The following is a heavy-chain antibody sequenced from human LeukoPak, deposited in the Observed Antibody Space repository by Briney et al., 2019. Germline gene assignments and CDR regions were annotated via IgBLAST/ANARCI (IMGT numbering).Heavy chain of an antibody. D-gene: IGHD3-3*01. CDR1: GGTFSSYA. CDR3: ARDPEARYYDFWSGYFDY. J-gene: IGHJ4*02. V-gene: IGHV1-69*01. Sequence: SVKVSCKASGGTFSSYAISWVRQAPGQGLEWMGGIIPIFGTANYAQKFQGRVTITADESTSTAYMELSSLRSEDTAVYYCARDPEARYYDFWSGYFDYWGQGTLVTVSS. CDR2: IIPIFGTA.